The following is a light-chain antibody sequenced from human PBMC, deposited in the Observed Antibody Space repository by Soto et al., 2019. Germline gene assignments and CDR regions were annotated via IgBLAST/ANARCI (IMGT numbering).Light chain of an antibody. CDR1: QSVSSN. CDR3: QQYGSSPRT. J-gene: IGKJ1*01. V-gene: IGKV3-20*01. CDR2: DAS. Sequence: ENVLTQSPATLSLSPGERATLSCRASQSVSSNLAWYQQKPGQAPRLLIYDASNRATGIPARFSGSGSGTDFTLTISRLEPEDFAVYHCQQYGSSPRTFGEGTKVDIK.